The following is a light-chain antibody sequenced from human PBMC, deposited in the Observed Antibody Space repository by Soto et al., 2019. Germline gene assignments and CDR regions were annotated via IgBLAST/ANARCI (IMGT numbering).Light chain of an antibody. CDR3: SSYAGSKNRYV. J-gene: IGLJ1*01. V-gene: IGLV2-8*01. Sequence: QSALTQPPSASGSRGQSVTISCTGTSSDVGGYNFVSWYQQHPGKAPKVILYEVTKRPSGVPDRFSGPKSGNTASLTVSGLQTEDEAHYYCSSYAGSKNRYVFGTGTKLTVL. CDR2: EVT. CDR1: SSDVGGYNF.